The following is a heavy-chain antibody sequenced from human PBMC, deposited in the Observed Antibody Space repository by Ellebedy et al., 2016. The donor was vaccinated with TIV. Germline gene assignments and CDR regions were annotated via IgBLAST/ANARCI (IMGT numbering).Heavy chain of an antibody. CDR1: GFTFSSYW. CDR2: MNSDGSIT. CDR3: AREVDTSMADGLDV. Sequence: LSLTCAASGFTFSSYWMHWVRQAPGKGLVWVPRMNSDGSITRFADSVRGRFTISRDNAKNMLYLQMSSLTAEDTAVYYCAREVDTSMADGLDVWGQGTTVTVSS. J-gene: IGHJ6*02. V-gene: IGHV3-74*01. D-gene: IGHD5-18*01.